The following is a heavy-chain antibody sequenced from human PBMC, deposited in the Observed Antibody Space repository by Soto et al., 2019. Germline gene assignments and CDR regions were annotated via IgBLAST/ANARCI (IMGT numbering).Heavy chain of an antibody. J-gene: IGHJ5*02. CDR1: GYTFTSYG. D-gene: IGHD3-10*01. CDR3: ARDHLTMVRGLIKYNWFDP. CDR2: ISAYNGNT. V-gene: IGHV1-18*01. Sequence: ASVKVSCKASGYTFTSYGISWVRQAPGQGLEWMGWISAYNGNTNYAQKLQGRVTMTTDTSTSTAYMELRSLRSDDTAVYYCARDHLTMVRGLIKYNWFDPWGQGTLVTVSS.